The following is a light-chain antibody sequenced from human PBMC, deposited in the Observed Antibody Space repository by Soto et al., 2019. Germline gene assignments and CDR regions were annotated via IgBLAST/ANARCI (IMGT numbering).Light chain of an antibody. CDR3: QQYGRPPTWT. CDR2: GAS. Sequence: EIVLTQSPGTLSLSPGERATLSCRASQRVSSSYLAWYQQKPGQAPRLLIYGASSRATGIPDRFSGRGSGTDFTLTISRREPEDIAVYYCQQYGRPPTWTIGQGVMVEI. J-gene: IGKJ1*01. V-gene: IGKV3-20*01. CDR1: QRVSSSY.